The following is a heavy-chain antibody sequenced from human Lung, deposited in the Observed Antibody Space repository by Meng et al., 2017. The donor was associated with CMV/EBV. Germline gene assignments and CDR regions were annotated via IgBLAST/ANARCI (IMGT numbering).Heavy chain of an antibody. J-gene: IGHJ6*02. Sequence: SXTLSLXCTVSGGSISSYYWSWIRQPPGKGLEDIGYIYYSGSTSYNPSLKRRVTISVDTSKNQFSLKLSSVTAADTAVYYCARHGSGSYFYGMDVWGQGTTVTVSS. D-gene: IGHD3-10*01. V-gene: IGHV4-59*01. CDR1: GGSISSYY. CDR3: ARHGSGSYFYGMDV. CDR2: IYYSGST.